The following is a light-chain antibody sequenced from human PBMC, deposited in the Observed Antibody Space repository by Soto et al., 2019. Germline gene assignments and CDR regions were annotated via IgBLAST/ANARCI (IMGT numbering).Light chain of an antibody. CDR1: RSDIGSYNY. V-gene: IGLV2-14*01. J-gene: IGLJ1*01. Sequence: QSALTQPASVSGSPGQSITISCSGTRSDIGSYNYVAWYQQFPGKTPKILIYGVSNRLSGVSSRFSGSKSGNTASLTISGLQAEDEADYYCISYTGSSTSYVFGSGTKLTVL. CDR3: ISYTGSSTSYV. CDR2: GVS.